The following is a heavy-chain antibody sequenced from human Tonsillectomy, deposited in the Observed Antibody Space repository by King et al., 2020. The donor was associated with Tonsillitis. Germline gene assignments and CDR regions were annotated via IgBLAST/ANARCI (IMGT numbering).Heavy chain of an antibody. J-gene: IGHJ4*02. CDR2: ISVSGSTI. D-gene: IGHD1/OR15-1a*01. CDR3: ARVRTYGTSDFDY. V-gene: IGHV3-48*03. Sequence: VQLVESGGGLVQPGGSLRLSCAASGFTFSSYEMNWVRQAPGKGLEWISYISVSGSTIYYADSVKGRFTISRDNAKNSLYLQMSSLRAEDTSVYYCARVRTYGTSDFDYWGQGTLVTVSS. CDR1: GFTFSSYE.